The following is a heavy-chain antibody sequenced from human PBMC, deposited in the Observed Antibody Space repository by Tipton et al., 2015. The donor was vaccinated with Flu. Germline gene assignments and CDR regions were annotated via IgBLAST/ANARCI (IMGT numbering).Heavy chain of an antibody. J-gene: IGHJ4*02. Sequence: QLVQSGTEVKKPGASVKVSCKASGYTFTSHYIHWVRQAPGQGLEWMGWVIPNSGGTNSAQKFQSRATMTRDTSISTAYMELARLTSDDTAVYYCAKGNSQSGVDYWGQGTLVSVSS. CDR3: AKGNSQSGVDY. CDR1: GYTFTSHY. D-gene: IGHD1-7*01. V-gene: IGHV1-2*02. CDR2: VIPNSGGT.